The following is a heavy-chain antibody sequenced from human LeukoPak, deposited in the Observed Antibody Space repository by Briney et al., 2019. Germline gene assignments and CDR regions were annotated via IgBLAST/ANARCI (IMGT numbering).Heavy chain of an antibody. Sequence: GGSLRLSCAASGFTVSSNYMSWVRQAPGKGLEWVSVIYSGGSTYYADSVKGRFTISRDNSKNTLYLQMDSLRAEDTAVYYCARVRTDYGDYGVDYWGQGTLVTVSS. CDR1: GFTVSSNY. V-gene: IGHV3-53*01. CDR3: ARVRTDYGDYGVDY. J-gene: IGHJ4*02. D-gene: IGHD4-17*01. CDR2: IYSGGST.